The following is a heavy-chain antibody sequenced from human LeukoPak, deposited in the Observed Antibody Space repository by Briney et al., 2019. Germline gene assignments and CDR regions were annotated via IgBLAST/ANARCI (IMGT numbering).Heavy chain of an antibody. CDR3: ARDPNDGNSGYFDV. CDR2: ISGNGDIV. Sequence: TGGSLRLSCAASGFTFRTYEVHWVRQPPGKGLEWISYISGNGDIVYYADSVKGRFTISRDNAKNSLFLQMTSLEAEDTAVYFCARDPNDGNSGYFDVWGQGTMVTVSS. V-gene: IGHV3-48*03. J-gene: IGHJ3*01. D-gene: IGHD4-23*01. CDR1: GFTFRTYE.